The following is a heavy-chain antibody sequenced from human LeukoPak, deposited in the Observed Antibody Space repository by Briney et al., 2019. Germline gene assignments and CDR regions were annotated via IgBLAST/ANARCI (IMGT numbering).Heavy chain of an antibody. CDR3: ARDRGVKDHYYYMDV. V-gene: IGHV1-46*01. D-gene: IGHD2-21*01. Sequence: ASVKVSCKASGYTFTSYYMHRVRQAPGQGLEWVGIINPSGGSTSYAQKFQGRVTMTRDTSTSTVYMELSSLRSEDTAVYYCARDRGVKDHYYYMDVWGKGTTVTVSS. CDR2: INPSGGST. CDR1: GYTFTSYY. J-gene: IGHJ6*03.